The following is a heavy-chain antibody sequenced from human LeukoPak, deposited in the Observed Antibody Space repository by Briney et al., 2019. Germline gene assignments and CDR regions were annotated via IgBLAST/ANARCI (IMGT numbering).Heavy chain of an antibody. CDR1: GYTFTGYY. V-gene: IGHV1-2*06. D-gene: IGHD3-16*02. CDR2: INPNSGGT. Sequence: GASVKVSCKASGYTFTGYYMHWVRQAPGQGLEWMGRINPNSGGTNYAQKFQGRVTMTRDTSISTAYMELSRLRSDDTAVYYCRQTRLSLSDAFDIWGQGTMVTVCS. CDR3: RQTRLSLSDAFDI. J-gene: IGHJ3*02.